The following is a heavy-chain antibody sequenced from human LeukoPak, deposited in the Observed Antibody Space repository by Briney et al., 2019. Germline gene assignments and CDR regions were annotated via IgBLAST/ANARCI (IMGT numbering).Heavy chain of an antibody. D-gene: IGHD1-1*01. CDR1: GDSISPYY. CDR2: IYCSGDT. Sequence: PSETLALTCTFSGDSISPYYWGWIRQPPGKGLEWIGYIYCSGDTTYNPSLKSRVTMSVDTSRNQFSLKLSSVTAADTAVYYCARDKHPGDYWGQRALVTVSS. V-gene: IGHV4-59*01. J-gene: IGHJ4*02. CDR3: ARDKHPGDY.